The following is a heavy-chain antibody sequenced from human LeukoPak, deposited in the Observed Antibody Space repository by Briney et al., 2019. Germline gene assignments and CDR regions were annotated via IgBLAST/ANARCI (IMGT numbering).Heavy chain of an antibody. CDR3: ATVKRDCSGGTCYSYDY. J-gene: IGHJ4*02. Sequence: QSGGSLRLSCVASRFTFNTYAVNWVRQAPGKGLEWVSAISSNGDITYYADSVRGRFTISRDNSKNTVFLQMNSLRADDTAVYYCATVKRDCSGGTCYSYDYWGQGTLVTVSS. CDR2: ISSNGDIT. D-gene: IGHD2-15*01. CDR1: RFTFNTYA. V-gene: IGHV3-23*01.